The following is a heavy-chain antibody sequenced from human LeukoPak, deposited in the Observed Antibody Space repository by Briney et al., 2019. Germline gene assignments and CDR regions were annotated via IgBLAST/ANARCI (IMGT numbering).Heavy chain of an antibody. CDR3: ARAGLTGQFDY. Sequence: PSETLSLTCTVSGGSISSGGYSWSWIRQPPGKGLEWIGYIYHSGSTYYNPSLKSRATISVDRSKNQFSLKLSSVTAADTAVYYCARAGLTGQFDYWGQGTLVTVSS. D-gene: IGHD1-20*01. CDR2: IYHSGST. J-gene: IGHJ4*02. V-gene: IGHV4-30-2*01. CDR1: GGSISSGGYS.